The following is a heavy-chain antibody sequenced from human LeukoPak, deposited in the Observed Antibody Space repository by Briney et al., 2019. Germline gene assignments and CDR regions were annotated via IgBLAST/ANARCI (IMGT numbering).Heavy chain of an antibody. CDR2: IRYDESNH. CDR1: GFRFRLYG. J-gene: IGHJ4*02. Sequence: GGSLRLSCAAAGFRFRLYGMHWVRQAPGKGLEWVAFIRYDESNHFYGDSVKGRFSISRDNSKNTLYLQMSSLRGDDSAVYYCATKQWLAPPPDSWGQGTPVTVSS. V-gene: IGHV3-30*02. CDR3: ATKQWLAPPPDS. D-gene: IGHD6-19*01.